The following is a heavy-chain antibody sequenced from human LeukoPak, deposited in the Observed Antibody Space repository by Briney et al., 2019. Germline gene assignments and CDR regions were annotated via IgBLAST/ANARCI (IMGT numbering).Heavy chain of an antibody. CDR2: IKSDGSEK. V-gene: IGHV3-7*03. CDR3: ESQTSAKGFDY. D-gene: IGHD2-2*01. CDR1: GLTFSTYW. J-gene: IGHJ4*02. Sequence: GGSLRLSCAASGLTFSTYWMSWARQAPGKGLEWVANIKSDGSEKNFVDSVRGRFTISRDNAKNSLYLQMSSLRAEDTAVYYCESQTSAKGFDYWGQGTLVTVSS.